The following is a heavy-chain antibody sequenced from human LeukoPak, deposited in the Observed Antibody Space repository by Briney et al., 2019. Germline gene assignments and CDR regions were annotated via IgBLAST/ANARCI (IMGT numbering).Heavy chain of an antibody. CDR1: GFTFSKYW. V-gene: IGHV3-7*01. CDR3: ARAPATNEWRCMDY. D-gene: IGHD2-8*02. Sequence: GGSLRLSCAASGFTFSKYWMGWVRQAPGKGQEWVADIKQDGSEKRYADPVKGRFTIYRDNAKNSLHLQVHSLRAEDTAVYYCARAPATNEWRCMDYWGQGTLVTVSS. CDR2: IKQDGSEK. J-gene: IGHJ4*02.